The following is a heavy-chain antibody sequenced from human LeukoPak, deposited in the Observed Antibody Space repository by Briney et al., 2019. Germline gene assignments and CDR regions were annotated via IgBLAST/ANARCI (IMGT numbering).Heavy chain of an antibody. J-gene: IGHJ4*02. CDR2: INTDGTVT. V-gene: IGHV3-74*01. CDR1: GFTFSKYW. CDR3: ATKQWLAPPPDS. D-gene: IGHD6-19*01. Sequence: GGSLRPSCAASGFTFSKYWMLWVRQAPGKGLESVSRINTDGTVTTYADSVKGRFTVSRDNADNTMFLQMNSVRDEDTAVYYCATKQWLAPPPDSWGQGTPVTVSS.